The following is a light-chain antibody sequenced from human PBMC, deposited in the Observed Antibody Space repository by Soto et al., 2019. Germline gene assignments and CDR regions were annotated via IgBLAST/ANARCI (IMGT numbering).Light chain of an antibody. Sequence: VMTQSPATLSVSPGERATLSCRASQSVNNKIAWYQQKPGQAPRLIMYGASIRATGVPVRFSGSASGTEFTHTISSLQSEDSAVYYCQKYNNWPRTFGQGTKVEIK. J-gene: IGKJ1*01. V-gene: IGKV3-15*01. CDR1: QSVNNK. CDR3: QKYNNWPRT. CDR2: GAS.